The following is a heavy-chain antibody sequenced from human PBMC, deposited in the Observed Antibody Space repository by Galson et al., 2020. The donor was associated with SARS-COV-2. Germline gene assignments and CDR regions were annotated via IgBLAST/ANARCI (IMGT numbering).Heavy chain of an antibody. V-gene: IGHV3-21*01. D-gene: IGHD3-16*01. CDR1: GFTFSSYS. Sequence: NSGGSLRLSCAASGFTFSSYSMNWVRQAPGKGLEWVSSISSSSSYIYYADSVKGRFTISRDNAKNSLYLQMNSLRAEDTAVYYCARDGSPYDYYEPEGVDYWGQGTLVTVSS. CDR2: ISSSSSYI. J-gene: IGHJ4*02. CDR3: ARDGSPYDYYEPEGVDY.